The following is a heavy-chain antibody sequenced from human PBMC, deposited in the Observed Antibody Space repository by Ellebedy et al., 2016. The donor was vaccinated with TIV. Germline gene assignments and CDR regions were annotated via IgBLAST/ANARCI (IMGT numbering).Heavy chain of an antibody. Sequence: SGPTLVKPTQTLTLTCTFSGFSLSTSGVGVGWIRQPPGKALEWLALIYWDDDERYRPSQRSRLPLTNDSSKNQVFLTMTNMDPVDTATYYCAHSVVKPAGNGNNYFYMGVWGKGTTVTVSS. V-gene: IGHV2-5*02. J-gene: IGHJ6*03. CDR1: GFSLSTSGVG. CDR2: IYWDDDE. D-gene: IGHD6-13*01. CDR3: AHSVVKPAGNGNNYFYMGV.